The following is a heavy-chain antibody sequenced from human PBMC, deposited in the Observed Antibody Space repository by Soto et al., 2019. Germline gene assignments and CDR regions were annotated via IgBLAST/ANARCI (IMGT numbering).Heavy chain of an antibody. CDR2: IYYSGST. J-gene: IGHJ4*02. D-gene: IGHD5-12*01. CDR3: ARDGYNYFDY. V-gene: IGHV4-59*01. Sequence: TSETLSLTCTASGDSFSSYSWIWLRQPPGKGLEWIGYIYYSGSTNYNPSLKSRVTISVDTSKNQFSLKLSSVTAADTAVYYCARDGYNYFDYWGQGTLVTVSS. CDR1: GDSFSSYS.